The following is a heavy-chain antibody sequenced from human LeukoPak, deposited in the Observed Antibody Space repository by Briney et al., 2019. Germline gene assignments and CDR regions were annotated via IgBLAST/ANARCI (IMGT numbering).Heavy chain of an antibody. CDR2: ISGSVSTI. V-gene: IGHV3-11*01. CDR1: GFTFSDYY. J-gene: IGHJ4*02. Sequence: PGGFLRLSCAASGFTFSDYYMNWIRQAPGKGLEWLSYISGSVSTIYYADSVKGRFTISRDNAKNSLYLQMNSLRAEDTAVYYCASASRIAARPRDFDYWGQGTLVTVSS. CDR3: ASASRIAARPRDFDY. D-gene: IGHD6-6*01.